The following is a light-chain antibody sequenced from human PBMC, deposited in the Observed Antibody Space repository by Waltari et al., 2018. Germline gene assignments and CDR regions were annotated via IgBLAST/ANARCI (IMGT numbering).Light chain of an antibody. J-gene: IGKJ1*01. Sequence: EVVMTQSPATLPVSPGERVSLSCRASPSAKPSLTWYQQTPGQAPRLLISRASTRAPGVPDRFSGSGSGTEFTLTISSLQSEDSAIYYCQQYNIWPWTFGPGTNVDIK. CDR3: QQYNIWPWT. CDR2: RAS. V-gene: IGKV3D-15*01. CDR1: PSAKPS.